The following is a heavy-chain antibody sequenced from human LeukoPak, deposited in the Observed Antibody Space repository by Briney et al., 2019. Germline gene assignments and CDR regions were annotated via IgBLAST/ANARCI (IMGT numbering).Heavy chain of an antibody. D-gene: IGHD4-23*01. V-gene: IGHV3-30*04. J-gene: IGHJ4*02. CDR1: GLTFSSYA. Sequence: PGGSLRLSCVASGLTFSSYAMHWVRQAPGKGLEWVTIISYDGGNKYYADSVKGRFTISRDNSKNTLYLHMNSLRAEDTAVYYCARDRATVVIPMRWGYFDYWGQGTLVTVSS. CDR2: ISYDGGNK. CDR3: ARDRATVVIPMRWGYFDY.